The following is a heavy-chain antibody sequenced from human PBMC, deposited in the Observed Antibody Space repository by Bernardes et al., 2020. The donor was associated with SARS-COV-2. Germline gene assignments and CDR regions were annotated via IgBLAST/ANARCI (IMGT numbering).Heavy chain of an antibody. CDR3: ARDPDPRPSWARDGYTRNLDY. J-gene: IGHJ4*02. CDR2: ISAYNGNT. CDR1: GYTFTSYG. Sequence: ASVKVSCKASGYTFTSYGISWVRQAPGQGLEWMGWISAYNGNTNYAQKLQGRVTMTTDTSTSTAYMELRSLRSDDTAVYYCARDPDPRPSWARDGYTRNLDYWGQGTLVTVSS. V-gene: IGHV1-18*01. D-gene: IGHD5-12*01.